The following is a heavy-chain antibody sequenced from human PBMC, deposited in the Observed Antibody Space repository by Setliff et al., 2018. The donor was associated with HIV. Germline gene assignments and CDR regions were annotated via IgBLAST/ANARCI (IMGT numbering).Heavy chain of an antibody. J-gene: IGHJ3*01. Sequence: SVKVSCKASGGTFSYYTFTWVRQAPGQGLEWLGRIVPLLGVPDYAQKFQGRVTFTADRSTSTACMELSSLRSEDTAVYYCARVNSDAFDVWGQGTKVTVSS. CDR2: IVPLLGVP. V-gene: IGHV1-69*02. CDR3: ARVNSDAFDV. CDR1: GGTFSYYT.